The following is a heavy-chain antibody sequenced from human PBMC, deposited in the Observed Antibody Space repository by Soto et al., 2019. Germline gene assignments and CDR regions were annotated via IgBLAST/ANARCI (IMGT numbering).Heavy chain of an antibody. CDR3: ARESVSGTYRFDS. D-gene: IGHD3-16*02. Sequence: SETLSLTCTVSGDSLSTYYWSWVRQPAGERLEWIGRIHDTGRTNYNPSLKSRVTMSVDTSKNQFSLRVNSVTAADTAVYYCARESVSGTYRFDSWGQGTLVTVSS. V-gene: IGHV4-4*07. CDR1: GDSLSTYY. CDR2: IHDTGRT. J-gene: IGHJ4*02.